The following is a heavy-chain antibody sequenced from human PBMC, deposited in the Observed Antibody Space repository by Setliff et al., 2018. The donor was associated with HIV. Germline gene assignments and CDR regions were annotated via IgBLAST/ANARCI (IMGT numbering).Heavy chain of an antibody. V-gene: IGHV1-58*02. CDR2: IVVDSGNT. CDR1: GFSFISSA. Sequence: ASVKVSCKASGFSFISSAMQWVRQARGQRLEWIGWIVVDSGNTNYAQKFQERVTITRDMSTSTAYMELSSLRSEDTAVYYCARLGDFWSGYYYFDYWGQGTLVTVSS. D-gene: IGHD3-3*01. CDR3: ARLGDFWSGYYYFDY. J-gene: IGHJ4*02.